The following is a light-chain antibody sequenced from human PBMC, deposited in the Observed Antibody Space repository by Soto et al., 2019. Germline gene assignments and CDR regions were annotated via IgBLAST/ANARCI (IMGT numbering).Light chain of an antibody. CDR2: SNN. CDR3: SSYTDSSNYV. CDR1: SSNIGSNT. V-gene: IGLV1-44*01. Sequence: QSVLTQPPSASGTPGQRVTISCSGSSSNIGSNTVNWYQQLPGTAPKLLIHSNNQRPSGVPDRFSGSKSGTSASLAISGLQSEDEADYYCSSYTDSSNYVFGTGTKVTVL. J-gene: IGLJ1*01.